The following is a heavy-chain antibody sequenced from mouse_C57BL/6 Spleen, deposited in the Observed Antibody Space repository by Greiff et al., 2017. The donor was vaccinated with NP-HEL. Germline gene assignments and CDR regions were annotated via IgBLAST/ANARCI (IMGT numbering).Heavy chain of an antibody. D-gene: IGHD2-4*01. CDR1: GYAFSSYW. J-gene: IGHJ3*01. Sequence: VQLQQSGAELVKPGASVKISCKASGYAFSSYWMNWVKQRPGKGLEWIGQIYPGDGDTNYNGKFKGKATLTADKSSSTAYMQLSSLTSEDAGVYFCAREGGLRREFAYWGEGTLVTVSA. CDR3: AREGGLRREFAY. CDR2: IYPGDGDT. V-gene: IGHV1-80*01.